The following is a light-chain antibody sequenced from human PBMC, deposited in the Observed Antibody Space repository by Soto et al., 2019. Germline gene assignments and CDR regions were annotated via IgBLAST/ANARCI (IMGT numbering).Light chain of an antibody. Sequence: EIVLTQSPATLSLSPGERATLSCRASQSVSRFLAWYQQKPGQAPRLLIYDASNRATGIPARFSGSGSGTDFTLTSSRLAPEDFAVYYWQQRSNWPLTCGPGTKVDVK. CDR1: QSVSRF. J-gene: IGKJ3*01. V-gene: IGKV3-11*01. CDR3: QQRSNWPLT. CDR2: DAS.